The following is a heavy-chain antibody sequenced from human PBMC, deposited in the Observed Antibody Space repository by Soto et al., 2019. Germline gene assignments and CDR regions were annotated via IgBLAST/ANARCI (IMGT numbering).Heavy chain of an antibody. D-gene: IGHD3-16*01. V-gene: IGHV3-48*02. CDR1: GFTFSSYS. Sequence: GGSLRLSCAASGFTFSSYSMNWVRQAPGKGLEWVSYISSSSSTIYYADSVKGRFTISRDNAKNSLYLQMNSLRDEDTAVYYCARDQKGGNPGAFDIWGQGTMVTVSS. CDR2: ISSSSSTI. J-gene: IGHJ3*02. CDR3: ARDQKGGNPGAFDI.